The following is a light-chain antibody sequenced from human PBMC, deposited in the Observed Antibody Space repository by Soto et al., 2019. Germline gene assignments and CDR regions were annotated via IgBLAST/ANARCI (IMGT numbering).Light chain of an antibody. CDR3: QSYDCSLSGYV. CDR1: SSNIGAGYD. J-gene: IGLJ1*01. CDR2: DNN. V-gene: IGLV1-40*01. Sequence: PSVSGAPGQRVTISCTGSSSNIGAGYDVHWYQQLPGTAPKLLIYDNNNRPSGVPDRFSGSKSGTSASLAITGLQAEDEADYYCQSYDCSLSGYVFGTGTKVTVL.